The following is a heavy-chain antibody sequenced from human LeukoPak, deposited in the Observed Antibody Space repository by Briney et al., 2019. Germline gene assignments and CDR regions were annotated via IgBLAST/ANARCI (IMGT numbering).Heavy chain of an antibody. Sequence: PSGTLSLTCADSRGSISINSYYCGWIRQPPGKGLEYIGNVYYSGSTYYNPSLKSRVTISADTSKNQFSLKLTSVTAADTAVYYCVSAKPANYWGQGILVTVSS. CDR2: VYYSGST. CDR3: VSAKPANY. V-gene: IGHV4-39*01. CDR1: RGSISINSYY. J-gene: IGHJ4*02.